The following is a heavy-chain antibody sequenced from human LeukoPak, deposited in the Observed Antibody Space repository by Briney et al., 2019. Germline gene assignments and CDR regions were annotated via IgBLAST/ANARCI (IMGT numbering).Heavy chain of an antibody. J-gene: IGHJ4*02. CDR3: ARARGYSYGGVFDY. D-gene: IGHD5-18*01. Sequence: ASVKVSCKASGGTFSSYAISWVRQAPGQGLEWMGRIIPILGIANYAQKFQGRVTITADKSTSTAYMELSSLRSEDTAVYYCARARGYSYGGVFDYWGQGTLVTVSS. V-gene: IGHV1-69*04. CDR1: GGTFSSYA. CDR2: IIPILGIA.